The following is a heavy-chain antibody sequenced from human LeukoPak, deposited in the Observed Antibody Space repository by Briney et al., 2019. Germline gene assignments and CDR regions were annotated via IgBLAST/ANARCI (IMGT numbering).Heavy chain of an antibody. Sequence: ASVKVSCKASGYTFTSYDINWVRQATGQGLAWMGWMNPNSGNTGYAQKFQGRVTITRNTSISTAYMELSSLRSEDTAVYYCARVQRGDIVVVPAAFDPWGQGTLVTVSS. CDR3: ARVQRGDIVVVPAAFDP. J-gene: IGHJ5*02. CDR2: MNPNSGNT. CDR1: GYTFTSYD. D-gene: IGHD2-2*01. V-gene: IGHV1-8*03.